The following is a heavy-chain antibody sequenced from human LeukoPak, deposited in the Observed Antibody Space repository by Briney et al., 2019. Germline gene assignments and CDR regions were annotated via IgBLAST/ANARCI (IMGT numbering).Heavy chain of an antibody. CDR1: GVTFSNNW. CDR3: ARGYSGYSYGPDY. V-gene: IGHV3-74*01. D-gene: IGHD5-18*01. J-gene: IGHJ4*02. CDR2: INSDGSIT. Sequence: GGSLRLSCAASGVTFSNNWMYWVRQAPGKGLVWVSRINSDGSITGYADSVKGRFTISRDSAKNTLYLQMNSLRAEDTAVYYCARGYSGYSYGPDYWGQGTLVTVSS.